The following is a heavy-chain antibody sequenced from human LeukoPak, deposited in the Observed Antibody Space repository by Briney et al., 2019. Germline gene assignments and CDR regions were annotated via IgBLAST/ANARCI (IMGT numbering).Heavy chain of an antibody. D-gene: IGHD3-9*01. J-gene: IGHJ6*02. CDR1: GFTFSNAW. V-gene: IGHV3-73*01. CDR2: IRNKVNNYAT. CDR3: TGRAPYFDILTGYYRDYYYGVDV. Sequence: GGSLRLSCAASGFTFSNAWMSWVRQASGKGLEWVGRIRNKVNNYATAYAASVKGRFTISRDDSKNTAYLQMNSLKTEDTAVYYCTGRAPYFDILTGYYRDYYYGVDVWGQGTTVTVSS.